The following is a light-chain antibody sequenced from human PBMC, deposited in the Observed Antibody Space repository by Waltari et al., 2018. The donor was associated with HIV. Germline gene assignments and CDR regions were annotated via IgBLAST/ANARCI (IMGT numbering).Light chain of an antibody. CDR2: GAS. CDR1: QSVSNNY. V-gene: IGKV3-20*01. CDR3: QQYGTSPLT. J-gene: IGKJ4*01. Sequence: EIVLTQSPGTPSLSPGERATLSCRASQSVSNNYLAWYQQKPGQAPRLLIYGASSRATGSPDRFSGSGSGTDFTLTISRLEPEDFAVYYCQQYGTSPLTFGGGTNVDMK.